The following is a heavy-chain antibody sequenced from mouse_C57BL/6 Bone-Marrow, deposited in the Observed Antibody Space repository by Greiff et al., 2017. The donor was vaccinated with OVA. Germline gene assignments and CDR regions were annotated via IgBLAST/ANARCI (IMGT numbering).Heavy chain of an antibody. CDR1: GYTFTSYW. Sequence: VKLQQPGAELVKPGASVKLSCKASGYTFTSYWVHWVKQRPGRGLEWIGRIDPNSGGTKYNEKFKSKATLTVDKPSSTAYMQLSSLTSEDSAVYYCAYYYGSREYYFDYWGQGTTLTVSS. V-gene: IGHV1-72*01. CDR3: AYYYGSREYYFDY. D-gene: IGHD1-1*01. CDR2: IDPNSGGT. J-gene: IGHJ2*01.